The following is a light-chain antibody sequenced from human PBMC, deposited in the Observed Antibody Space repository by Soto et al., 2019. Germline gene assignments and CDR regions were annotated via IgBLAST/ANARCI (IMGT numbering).Light chain of an antibody. J-gene: IGLJ1*01. CDR1: NSDVGSYNL. CDR3: CSYAGNRNV. Sequence: QSALTQPASVSGSPGQSITISCTGTNSDVGSYNLVSWYQQHPGEAPKLMIYEGTKRPSGISSRFSGSKSGNTASLTISGLQADDEADYYCCSYAGNRNVFGTGTKVTVL. V-gene: IGLV2-23*03. CDR2: EGT.